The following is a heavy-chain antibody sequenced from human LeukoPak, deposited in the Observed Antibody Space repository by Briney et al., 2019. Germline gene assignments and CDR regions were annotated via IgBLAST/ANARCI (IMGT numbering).Heavy chain of an antibody. V-gene: IGHV3-30*03. D-gene: IGHD3-22*01. Sequence: GRSLRLPCAASGFTFSSYGMHWVRQAPGKGLEWVAVISYDGSNKYYADSVKGRFTISRDNSKNTLCLQMNSLRAEDTAVYYCARVGSYDSSGYHFDYWGQGTLVTVSS. CDR1: GFTFSSYG. CDR3: ARVGSYDSSGYHFDY. J-gene: IGHJ4*02. CDR2: ISYDGSNK.